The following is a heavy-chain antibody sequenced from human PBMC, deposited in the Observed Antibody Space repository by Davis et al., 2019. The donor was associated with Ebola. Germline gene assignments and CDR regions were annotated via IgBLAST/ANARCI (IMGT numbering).Heavy chain of an antibody. CDR3: ASLRRTINGMDDGFDI. CDR2: ISPHDSLT. J-gene: IGHJ3*02. D-gene: IGHD2-8*01. V-gene: IGHV5-51*01. CDR1: GYIFTHRW. Sequence: ESLKISCEGSGYIFTHRWIGRVRQMPGRGLEWMVSISPHDSLTIYSPSFQGQVNISADKSINTASVQWNSLKASDTAMYYCASLRRTINGMDDGFDIWGQGTMVTVSA.